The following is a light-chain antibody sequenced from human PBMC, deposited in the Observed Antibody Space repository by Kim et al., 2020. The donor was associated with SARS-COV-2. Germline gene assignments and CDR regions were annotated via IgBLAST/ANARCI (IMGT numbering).Light chain of an antibody. V-gene: IGKV1-17*01. CDR1: QDIRND. J-gene: IGKJ5*01. Sequence: ASVGNRVTITGRASQDIRNDLGWYQQNPGRAPKRLIYGASSLQSGVPSRFSGSGSGTEFTLTISSLQPEDFATYFCLQHNTYPVTFGQGTRLEIK. CDR2: GAS. CDR3: LQHNTYPVT.